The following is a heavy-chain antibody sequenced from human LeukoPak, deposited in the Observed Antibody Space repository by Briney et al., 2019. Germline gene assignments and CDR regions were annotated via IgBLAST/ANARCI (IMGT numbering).Heavy chain of an antibody. V-gene: IGHV3-72*01. CDR2: TRDKGSGFTT. D-gene: IGHD1-14*01. CDR1: GFTFSDHY. J-gene: IGHJ4*02. Sequence: PGGSLRLSCAASGFTFSDHYMDWVRQAPGKGLEWLGRTRDKGSGFTTEYAASVKGRFVISRDDSKNSLFLQMNSLRSEDTAVYYCARAYGTTWPSHHLDSWGQGTLVIVSS. CDR3: ARAYGTTWPSHHLDS.